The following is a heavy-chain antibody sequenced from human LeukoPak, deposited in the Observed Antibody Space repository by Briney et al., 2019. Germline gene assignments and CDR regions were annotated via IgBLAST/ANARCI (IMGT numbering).Heavy chain of an antibody. CDR1: EFTFSDYY. CDR2: ISYDGSNK. V-gene: IGHV3-30-3*01. CDR3: ARDLREQYKFDY. D-gene: IGHD1-14*01. Sequence: PGGSLRLSCAASEFTFSDYYMTWIRQAPGKGLEWVAVISYDGSNKYYADSVKGRFTISRDNSKNTLYLQMNSLRAEDTAVYYCARDLREQYKFDYWGQGTLVTVSS. J-gene: IGHJ4*02.